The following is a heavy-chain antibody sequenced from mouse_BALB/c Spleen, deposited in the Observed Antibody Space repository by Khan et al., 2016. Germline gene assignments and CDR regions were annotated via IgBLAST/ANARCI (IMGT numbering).Heavy chain of an antibody. CDR1: GFSIIAYG. J-gene: IGHJ4*01. V-gene: IGHV2-6-7*01. CDR2: IWGDGST. Sequence: QVQLKQSGPGLVAPSQSLSITCTVSGFSIIAYGVNWVRQPPGKGLEWLGMIWGDGSTDYNSALKSRLNITKDNSKSQVFLIMNSLQTDDTAKDYCARDVWGYYAMDYWGQGTSVTVSS. CDR3: ARDVWGYYAMDY.